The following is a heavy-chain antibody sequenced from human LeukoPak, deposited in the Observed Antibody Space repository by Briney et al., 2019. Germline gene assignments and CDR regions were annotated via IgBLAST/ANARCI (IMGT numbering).Heavy chain of an antibody. V-gene: IGHV3-7*05. CDR2: INQDGSVK. CDR1: GFTFSSYW. CDR3: ARDDFGDHVLY. J-gene: IGHJ4*02. D-gene: IGHD4-17*01. Sequence: PGGSLRLSCAASGFTFSSYWMSCVRQAPGKGLEWVANINQDGSVKSYVDSVEGRFTISRDNAKKSLYLQMSSLRAEDTAVYYCARDDFGDHVLYWGQGTLVTVSS.